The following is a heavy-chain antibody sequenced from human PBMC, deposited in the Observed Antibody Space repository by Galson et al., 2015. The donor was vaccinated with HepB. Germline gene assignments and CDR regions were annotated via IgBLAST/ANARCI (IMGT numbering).Heavy chain of an antibody. J-gene: IGHJ4*02. V-gene: IGHV1-3*01. CDR3: ARGADYYDSSGFDY. CDR1: GYTFTSYA. Sequence: SVKVSCKASGYTFTSYAMHWVRQAPGQRLEWMGWINAGNGNTKYSQKFQGRVTITRDTSASTAYMELSSLRSGDTAVYYCARGADYYDSSGFDYWGQGTLVTVSS. CDR2: INAGNGNT. D-gene: IGHD3-22*01.